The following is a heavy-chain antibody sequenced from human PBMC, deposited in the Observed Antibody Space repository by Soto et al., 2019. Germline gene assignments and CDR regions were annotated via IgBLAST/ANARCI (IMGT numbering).Heavy chain of an antibody. CDR3: ARLGQLYYFDY. V-gene: IGHV4-39*01. CDR1: GGSISSSSYY. Sequence: QLQLQESGPGLVKPSETLSLTCTVSGGSISSSSYYWGWIRQPPGKGLEWIGSIYYSGSTYYNPSLKSRVTISVDTAKNPFSLKLSSVTAADTAVYYCARLGQLYYFDYWGQGTLVTGSS. J-gene: IGHJ4*02. CDR2: IYYSGST. D-gene: IGHD6-13*01.